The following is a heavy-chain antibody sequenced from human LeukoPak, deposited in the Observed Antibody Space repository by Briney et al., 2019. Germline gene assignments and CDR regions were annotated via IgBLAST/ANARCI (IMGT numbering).Heavy chain of an antibody. V-gene: IGHV3-9*01. D-gene: IGHD6-13*01. CDR3: AKDIGIGYSSSWYDY. Sequence: GGSLRLSCAASGFIFSSYGMHWVRQAPGKGLEWVSGISWNSGSIGYADSVKGRFTISRDNAKNSLYLQMNSLRAEDTALYYCAKDIGIGYSSSWYDYWGQGTLVTVSS. J-gene: IGHJ4*02. CDR1: GFIFSSYG. CDR2: ISWNSGSI.